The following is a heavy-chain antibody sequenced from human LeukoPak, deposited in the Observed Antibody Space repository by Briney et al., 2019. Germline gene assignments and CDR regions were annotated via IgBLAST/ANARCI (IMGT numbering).Heavy chain of an antibody. V-gene: IGHV3-21*01. Sequence: GGSLRLSCAASGFTFSSYNMNWVRRAPGKGLEWVSSISSSSNYIYYADSVKGRFTVSRDNAKSSLYLQMNSLRAEDTAVYYCAKASSFDYWGQGTLVTVSS. CDR2: ISSSSNYI. CDR3: AKASSFDY. CDR1: GFTFSSYN. J-gene: IGHJ4*02.